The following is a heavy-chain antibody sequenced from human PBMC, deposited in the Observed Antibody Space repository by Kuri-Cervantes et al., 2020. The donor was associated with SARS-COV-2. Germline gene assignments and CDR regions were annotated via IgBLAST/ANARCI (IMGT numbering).Heavy chain of an antibody. V-gene: IGHV4-34*01. D-gene: IGHD3-10*01. Sequence: SETLSLTCAFYGESFSGYHWNWIRQSPGKGLEWIGEVNHRGSTNYNPSLKSRVTISVDTSSKQFSLHPGSVTAADTAVYYCARGRSGSYYKGEEGYYYYYYMDVWGKGTTVTVSS. J-gene: IGHJ6*03. CDR2: VNHRGST. CDR1: GESFSGYH. CDR3: ARGRSGSYYKGEEGYYYYYYMDV.